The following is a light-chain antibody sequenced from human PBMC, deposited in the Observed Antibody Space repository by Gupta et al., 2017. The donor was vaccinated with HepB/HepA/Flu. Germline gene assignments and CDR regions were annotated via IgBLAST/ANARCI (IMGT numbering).Light chain of an antibody. CDR1: QSLLHSNGDTW. J-gene: IGKJ1*01. V-gene: IGKV2D-29*01. Sequence: VLPPTPLSLSVTPRQPASISCKSSQSLLHSNGDTWLYWYLQRPGQPPHLLIYDVSKRVTGVPYRFSGSGSGTEFTLTISRLQAEDSGFYYCKQANHFSWTFGQGTKVEIK. CDR2: DVS. CDR3: KQANHFSWT.